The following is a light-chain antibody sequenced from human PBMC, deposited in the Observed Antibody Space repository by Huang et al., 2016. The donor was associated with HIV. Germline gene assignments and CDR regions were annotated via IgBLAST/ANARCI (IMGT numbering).Light chain of an antibody. CDR2: LGS. V-gene: IGKV2-28*01. Sequence: DIVMTQSPLSLPVTPGESASISCRSSQSLLHSNGKNSLDWCLQKPGQSPQLLIYLGSNRASGVPDRFSGSGSGTDFTLRISRVEAEDVGVYYCMQSRQTPPWTFGQGTKVEIK. CDR1: QSLLHSNGKNS. CDR3: MQSRQTPPWT. J-gene: IGKJ1*01.